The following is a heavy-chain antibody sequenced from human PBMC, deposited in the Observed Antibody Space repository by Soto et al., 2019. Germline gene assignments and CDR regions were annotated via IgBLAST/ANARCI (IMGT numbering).Heavy chain of an antibody. Sequence: GGSLRLSCAASGFTFSSYGMHWVRQAPGKGLEWVAVISYDGSNKYYADSVKGRFTISRDNSKNTLYLQMNSLRAEDTAVYYCAKSATSNWFDPWGQGTLVTVS. J-gene: IGHJ5*02. V-gene: IGHV3-30*18. CDR2: ISYDGSNK. CDR3: AKSATSNWFDP. CDR1: GFTFSSYG.